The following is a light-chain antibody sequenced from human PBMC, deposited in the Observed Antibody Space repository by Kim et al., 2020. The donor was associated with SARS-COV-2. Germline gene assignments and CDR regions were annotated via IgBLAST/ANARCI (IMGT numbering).Light chain of an antibody. Sequence: QSALTQPPSVSGSPGQSVTISCTGTSSDVGSYNRVSWYQQPPGIAPKLMIYEVTNRPSGVPDRFSGSKSGNTASLTISGLQAEDEADYYCTSYTSSSTLVFGGGTQLTVL. V-gene: IGLV2-18*02. CDR2: EVT. CDR1: SSDVGSYNR. CDR3: TSYTSSSTLV. J-gene: IGLJ2*01.